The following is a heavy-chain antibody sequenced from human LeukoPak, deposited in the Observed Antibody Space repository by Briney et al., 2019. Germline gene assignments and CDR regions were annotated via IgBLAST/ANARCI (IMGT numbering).Heavy chain of an antibody. J-gene: IGHJ5*02. V-gene: IGHV5-51*01. CDR2: IYGGNSNS. CDR1: GYNIANYG. Sequence: GESLKISCKDSGYNIANYGLGWVRQMPGKGLEWMALIYGGNSNSIRYSPSFQGQVTISVDKSINTAYLQWSSLKASDTAIYYCATWAGAAADYWFDPWGQGTLVTVSS. D-gene: IGHD6-13*01. CDR3: ATWAGAAADYWFDP.